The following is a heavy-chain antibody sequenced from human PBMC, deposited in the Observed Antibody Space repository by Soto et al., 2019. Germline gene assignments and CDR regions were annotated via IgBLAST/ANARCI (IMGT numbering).Heavy chain of an antibody. D-gene: IGHD4-4*01. Sequence: PGGSLRLSCAASGFAFNAYGMHWVRPAPGKGLEWVAATSSDESIKTYSDSAKGRFTISRDNSRNRLYLQMDSLRAEDTALYYCAKKLPGSVMSCPDYWGRGTQVTVSS. CDR3: AKKLPGSVMSCPDY. V-gene: IGHV3-30*18. J-gene: IGHJ4*02. CDR2: TSSDESIK. CDR1: GFAFNAYG.